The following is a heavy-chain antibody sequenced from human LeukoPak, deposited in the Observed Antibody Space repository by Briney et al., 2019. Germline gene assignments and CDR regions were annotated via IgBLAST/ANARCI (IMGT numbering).Heavy chain of an antibody. V-gene: IGHV1-69*04. D-gene: IGHD6-19*01. CDR3: ARLMAVAGQDI. J-gene: IGHJ3*02. CDR1: GGTFSSYA. Sequence: GASVKVSCKASGGTFSSYAISWVRQAPGQGLEWMGRIIPILGIANYAQKFQGRVTITADKSTSTAYMELSSLRSEDTAVYYCARLMAVAGQDIWGQGTMVTVSS. CDR2: IIPILGIA.